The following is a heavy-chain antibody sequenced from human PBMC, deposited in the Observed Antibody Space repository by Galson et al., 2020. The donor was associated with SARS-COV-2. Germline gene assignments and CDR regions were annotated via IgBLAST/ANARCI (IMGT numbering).Heavy chain of an antibody. CDR3: SRADYFDSSDYYVSSFDY. Sequence: SATLSLTCAVYGGSFSGYYWSWISQPPGKGLEWIGEVNHSGSTNYNPSLKSRVTISVDTSKNQFSLKLSSVTAADTAVYYCSRADYFDSSDYYVSSFDYWGQGTLVTVTS. D-gene: IGHD3-22*01. CDR2: VNHSGST. V-gene: IGHV4-34*01. CDR1: GGSFSGYY. J-gene: IGHJ4*02.